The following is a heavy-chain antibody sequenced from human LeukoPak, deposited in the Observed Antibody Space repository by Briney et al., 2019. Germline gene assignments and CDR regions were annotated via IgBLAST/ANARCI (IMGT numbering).Heavy chain of an antibody. V-gene: IGHV4-31*01. Sequence: SETLSLTCTVSGGSISSGTYHWSWIRQYPEKGLEWIGHISYGGTTYYNPSLKSQVTISLDTSRKHFSLKLNSVTAADTAVYYCARGYCSTTNCYLDAFDLWGQGTMVTVSS. CDR3: ARGYCSTTNCYLDAFDL. J-gene: IGHJ3*01. D-gene: IGHD2-2*01. CDR2: ISYGGTT. CDR1: GGSISSGTYH.